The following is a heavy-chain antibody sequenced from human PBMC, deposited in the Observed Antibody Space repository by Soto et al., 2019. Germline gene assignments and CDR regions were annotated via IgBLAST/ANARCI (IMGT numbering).Heavy chain of an antibody. CDR1: GYTFTSYY. CDR2: INPSGGST. D-gene: IGHD6-13*01. Sequence: QVQLVQSGAEVKKPGASVKVSCKASGYTFTSYYMHWVRQAPGQGLEWMGIINPSGGSTSYAQKFQGRVTMTRDTSTSTVYMELSSLRSEDTAVYYCARGEQQLVLGQQYWFDPWGQGTLVTVSS. V-gene: IGHV1-46*01. J-gene: IGHJ5*02. CDR3: ARGEQQLVLGQQYWFDP.